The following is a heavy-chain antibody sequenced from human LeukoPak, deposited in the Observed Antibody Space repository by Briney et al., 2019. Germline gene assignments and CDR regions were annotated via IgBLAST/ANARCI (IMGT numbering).Heavy chain of an antibody. CDR3: AKGTTVLTLPYYYYYMDV. J-gene: IGHJ6*03. Sequence: GGSLRLSCTASGFTFSNFGMSWVRQAPGKGLEWVSAISGSGASTFYADSVEGRFTISRDISKNTLYLQMNSLRAEDTAIYYCAKGTTVLTLPYYYYYMDVWGKGTTVTISS. CDR1: GFTFSNFG. CDR2: ISGSGAST. D-gene: IGHD4-17*01. V-gene: IGHV3-23*01.